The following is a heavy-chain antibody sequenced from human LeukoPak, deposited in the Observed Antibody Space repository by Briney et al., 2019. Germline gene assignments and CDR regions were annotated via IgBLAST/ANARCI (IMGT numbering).Heavy chain of an antibody. J-gene: IGHJ4*02. V-gene: IGHV3-48*02. CDR3: ARSGYGSSWYFFDY. Sequence: PGGSLRLSCAASGFIFSTYSINLVRQAPGKGLEWVSHISSSSSSIYYADSVKGRFTISRDNAKNSLYLQMNSLRDEDTAVYYCARSGYGSSWYFFDYWGQGTLVTVSS. CDR1: GFIFSTYS. CDR2: ISSSSSSI. D-gene: IGHD6-13*01.